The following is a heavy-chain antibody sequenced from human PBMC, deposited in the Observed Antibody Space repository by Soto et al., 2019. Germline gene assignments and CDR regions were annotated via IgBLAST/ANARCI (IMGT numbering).Heavy chain of an antibody. CDR3: ARLGHPGH. CDR2: VIPILGTA. V-gene: IGHV1-69*01. J-gene: IGHJ4*02. CDR1: GGSLRNSV. Sequence: QVQLVQSGAEVKKPGSSVKVSCTASGGSLRNSVISWVRQAPAQRLEWMVGVIPILGTANYAQKFQGRVTMTADEATSTAYLDLSSLSPDDPAVYYCARLGHPGHWGPGTLVIVSS.